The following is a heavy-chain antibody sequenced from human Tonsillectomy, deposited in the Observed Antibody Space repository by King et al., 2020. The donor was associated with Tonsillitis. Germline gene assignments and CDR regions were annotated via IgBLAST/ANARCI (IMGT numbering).Heavy chain of an antibody. V-gene: IGHV1-46*03. CDR3: TRELTGYDPFDY. CDR1: GYTFTDYY. D-gene: IGHD3-16*01. J-gene: IGHJ4*02. Sequence: VQLVESGAEVKKPGASVTVSCKASGYTFTDYYIHWVRQAPGQGLEWMGRINPDGGRTTYAQKLQGRVTMTRDTSTNTVYMELSSLRSEDTAKYYCTRELTGYDPFDYWGQGTLVTVSS. CDR2: INPDGGRT.